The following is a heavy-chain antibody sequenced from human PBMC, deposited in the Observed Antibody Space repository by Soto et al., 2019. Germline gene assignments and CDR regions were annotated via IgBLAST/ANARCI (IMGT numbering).Heavy chain of an antibody. D-gene: IGHD2-8*02. CDR2: ISGTGGST. J-gene: IGHJ4*02. CDR1: GFTFGSCA. CDR3: AKGITGPDS. V-gene: IGHV3-23*01. Sequence: EVQLLESGVGLVQPGGSLRLSGAASGFTFGSCAMTWVRQAPGKGLEWVSGISGTGGSTYYADSVKGRFTISSDISKNTLYLQMNSLRAEDTAVYYCAKGITGPDSWGQGTLVTVST.